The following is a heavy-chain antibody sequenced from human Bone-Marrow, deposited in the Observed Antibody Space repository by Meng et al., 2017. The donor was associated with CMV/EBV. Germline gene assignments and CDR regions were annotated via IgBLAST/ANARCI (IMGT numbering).Heavy chain of an antibody. CDR1: GFRFSTSP. CDR2: ITSNGGNT. CDR3: ARVKGRNPMVRGWFGWFDP. Sequence: GGSLRLSCAASGFRFSTSPMHWVRQAPGKGLEYVSAITSNGGNTYYADSVKGRFTISRDNSKNTLYLQMNSLRAEDTAVYYCARVKGRNPMVRGWFGWFDPWGQGTLVTFSS. D-gene: IGHD3-10*01. V-gene: IGHV3-64*02. J-gene: IGHJ5*02.